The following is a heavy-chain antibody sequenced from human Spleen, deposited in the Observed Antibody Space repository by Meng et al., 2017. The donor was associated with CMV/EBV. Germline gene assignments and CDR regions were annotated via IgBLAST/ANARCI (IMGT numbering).Heavy chain of an antibody. CDR2: IYYSGST. V-gene: IGHV4-31*02. D-gene: IGHD2-21*01. CDR3: ARAWKDRGGDCYSDY. J-gene: IGHJ4*02. CDR1: GSISSGGYY. Sequence: GSISSGGYYWSWIRQHPGKGLEWIGYIYYSGSTYYNPSLKSRVTISVDTSKNQFSLKLSSVTAADTAVYYCARAWKDRGGDCYSDYWGQGTLVTVSS.